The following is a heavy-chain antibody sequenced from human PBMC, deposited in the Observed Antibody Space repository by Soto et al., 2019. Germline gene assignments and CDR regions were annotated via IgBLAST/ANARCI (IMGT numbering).Heavy chain of an antibody. V-gene: IGHV1-46*01. J-gene: IGHJ4*02. CDR2: INPSGGST. CDR3: AREPTRPSFTRNYFDY. CDR1: GYTFTSYY. Sequence: ASVKVSCKASGYTFTSYYMHWVRQAPGQGLEWMGIINPSGGSTSYAQKFQGRVTMTRDTSTSTVYMELSSLRSEDTAVYYCAREPTRPSFTRNYFDYWGQGTLVTVSS.